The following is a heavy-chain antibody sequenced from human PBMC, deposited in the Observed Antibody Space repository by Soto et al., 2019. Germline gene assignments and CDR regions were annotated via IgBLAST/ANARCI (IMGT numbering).Heavy chain of an antibody. CDR1: GFTFSSYG. J-gene: IGHJ3*02. V-gene: IGHV3-30*18. D-gene: IGHD4-17*01. Sequence: GGSLRLSCAASGFTFSSYGMHWVRQAPGKGLEWVAVISYDGSNKYYADSVKGRFTISRDDSKNTVYLQMNSLRAEDTAVYYCAKFYYGAVSRADTLDIWGQGTLVTVSS. CDR3: AKFYYGAVSRADTLDI. CDR2: ISYDGSNK.